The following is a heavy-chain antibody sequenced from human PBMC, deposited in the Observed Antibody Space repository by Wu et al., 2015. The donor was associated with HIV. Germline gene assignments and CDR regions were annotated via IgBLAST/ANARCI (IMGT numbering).Heavy chain of an antibody. D-gene: IGHD3-10*01. CDR3: ARDRLLWFGELKMDASRYYGMDV. CDR2: IIPIFGTA. J-gene: IGHJ6*02. Sequence: QVQLVQSGAEVKKPGSSVKVSCKASGGTFSSYAISWVRQAPGQGLEWMGRIIPIFGTANYAQKFQGRVTITADESTSTAYMELSSLRSEDTAVYYCARDRLLWFGELKMDASRYYGMDVWGQGTTVTVSS. CDR1: GGTFSSYA. V-gene: IGHV1-69*13.